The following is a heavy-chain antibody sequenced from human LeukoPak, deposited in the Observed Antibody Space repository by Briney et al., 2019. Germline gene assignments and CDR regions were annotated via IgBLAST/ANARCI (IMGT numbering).Heavy chain of an antibody. D-gene: IGHD2-2*01. CDR2: VYTSGST. CDR1: GGSISSSY. CDR3: ARGLAYAKSLNWFDP. V-gene: IGHV4-4*07. Sequence: SETLSLTCTVSGGSISSSYWSWIRQPVGKGLEWIGRVYTSGSTNYNPSLRSRVTMSVDTSKNQFSLKLSSVTAADTAVYYCARGLAYAKSLNWFDPWGQGTLVTVSS. J-gene: IGHJ5*02.